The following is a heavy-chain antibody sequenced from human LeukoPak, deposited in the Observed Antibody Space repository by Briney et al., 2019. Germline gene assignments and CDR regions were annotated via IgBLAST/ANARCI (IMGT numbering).Heavy chain of an antibody. D-gene: IGHD1-26*01. CDR2: VDWSGGRT. V-gene: IGHV3-20*04. CDR3: VRSRSYYFDY. J-gene: IGHJ4*02. Sequence: GGSLRLSCAASGFTFDDYGMTWVRQDPGRRLEWVSTVDWSGGRTSYADSVKGRFTISRDNAKNSLYLQMNSLRAEDTALYFCVRSRSYYFDYWGQGTLVTVSS. CDR1: GFTFDDYG.